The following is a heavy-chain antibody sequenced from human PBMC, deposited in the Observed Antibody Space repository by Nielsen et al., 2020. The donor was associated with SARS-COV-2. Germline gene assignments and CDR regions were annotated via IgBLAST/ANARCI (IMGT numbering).Heavy chain of an antibody. CDR2: ISSSSSTI. V-gene: IGHV3-48*02. CDR1: GFTFSSYS. Sequence: GGSLRLSCAASGFTFSSYSMNWVRQAPGKGLEWVSYISSSSSTIYYADSVKGRLTISRDNAKNSLYLQMNSLRDEDTAVYYCARDSSASDWLSYYYYYGMDVWGQGTTVTVSS. J-gene: IGHJ6*02. CDR3: ARDSSASDWLSYYYYYGMDV. D-gene: IGHD3-9*01.